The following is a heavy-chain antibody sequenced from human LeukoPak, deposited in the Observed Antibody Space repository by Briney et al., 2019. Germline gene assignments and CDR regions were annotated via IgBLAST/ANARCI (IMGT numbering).Heavy chain of an antibody. Sequence: ASVKVSCKASGYTFTSYDINWVRQATGQGLEWMGWMNPNSGNTGYAQKFQGRVTMTRNTSISTAYMELSSLRSEDTAVYYCATEFAVVVAATFDYWGQGTLVTVSS. D-gene: IGHD2-15*01. CDR2: MNPNSGNT. V-gene: IGHV1-8*01. CDR3: ATEFAVVVAATFDY. CDR1: GYTFTSYD. J-gene: IGHJ4*02.